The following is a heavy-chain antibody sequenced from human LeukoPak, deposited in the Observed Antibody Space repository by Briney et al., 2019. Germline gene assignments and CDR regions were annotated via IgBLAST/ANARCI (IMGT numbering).Heavy chain of an antibody. V-gene: IGHV3-30-3*01. Sequence: PGGSLRLSCAASGFTFSSYAMHWVRQAPGKGLEWVAVISYDGSNKYYADSVKGRFTISRDNSKNTLYLQMNSLRAEDTAVYYCARGVHYGDYVDWGQGTLVTVSS. J-gene: IGHJ4*02. CDR3: ARGVHYGDYVD. CDR2: ISYDGSNK. D-gene: IGHD4-17*01. CDR1: GFTFSSYA.